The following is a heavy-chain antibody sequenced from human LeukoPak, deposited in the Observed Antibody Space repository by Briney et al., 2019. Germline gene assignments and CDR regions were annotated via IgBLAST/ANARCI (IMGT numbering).Heavy chain of an antibody. CDR1: GGSFSGYY. D-gene: IGHD5-18*01. CDR3: ARIRGYSYGYKLYYYMDV. Sequence: SETLSLTCAVYGGSFSGYYWSWIRQPPGKGLEWIGEINHSGSTNYNPSLKSRVTISVDTSKNQFSLKLSSVTAADTAVYYCARIRGYSYGYKLYYYMDVWGKGTTVTISS. J-gene: IGHJ6*03. CDR2: INHSGST. V-gene: IGHV4-34*01.